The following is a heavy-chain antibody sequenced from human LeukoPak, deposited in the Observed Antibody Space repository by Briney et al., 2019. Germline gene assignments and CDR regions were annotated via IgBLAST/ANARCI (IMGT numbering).Heavy chain of an antibody. V-gene: IGHV4-59*01. CDR2: IYYNGST. CDR1: GGSISGYY. CDR3: ARIRRYDYDGFRPGWVYWYFDV. Sequence: SETLSLTCSVSGGSISGYYWSWIRQPPGKGLEWIGFIYYNGSTNYNPSLKSRITISVDTSKNQFSLKLYSVTAADTAIFYCARIRRYDYDGFRPGWVYWYFDVWGRGTLVTVSS. J-gene: IGHJ2*01. D-gene: IGHD4-23*01.